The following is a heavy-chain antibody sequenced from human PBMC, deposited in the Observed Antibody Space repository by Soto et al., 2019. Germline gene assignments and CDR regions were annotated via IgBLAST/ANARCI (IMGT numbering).Heavy chain of an antibody. CDR2: IKSSGSPT. D-gene: IGHD3-10*01. Sequence: EVQLLESGGGWVQPGGPLKLSCAASGFTFSTYAMTWVRLAPGRGLEWVLGIKSSGSPTDYPESVKGRFTISRDNFMNTLFLDMNGLRAEDTAIYYCAKTPRGGASGDWYFDLWGRGTLVTVSS. CDR1: GFTFSTYA. J-gene: IGHJ2*01. CDR3: AKTPRGGASGDWYFDL. V-gene: IGHV3-23*05.